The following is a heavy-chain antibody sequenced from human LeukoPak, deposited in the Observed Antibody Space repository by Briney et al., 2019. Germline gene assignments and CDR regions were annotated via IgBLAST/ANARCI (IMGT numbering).Heavy chain of an antibody. CDR2: ISGGGGSR. Sequence: GGSLRLSCAASGFTFDDYVMSWVRQAPGKGLEWVSGISGGGGSRYYADSVKGRFTISRDNSKNTLYLQMNSLRAEDTAVYYCAKQSGYSYDPKYYFDYWGQGTLVTVSS. CDR3: AKQSGYSYDPKYYFDY. D-gene: IGHD5-18*01. J-gene: IGHJ4*02. V-gene: IGHV3-23*01. CDR1: GFTFDDYV.